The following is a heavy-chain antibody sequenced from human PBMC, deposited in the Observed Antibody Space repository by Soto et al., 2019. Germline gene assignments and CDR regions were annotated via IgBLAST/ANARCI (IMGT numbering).Heavy chain of an antibody. V-gene: IGHV4-61*01. J-gene: IGHJ4*02. Sequence: PSETLSLTCIVSSGSMSSSLYQWSWIRQPPRKGLEWIGYIYYSGSTNYNPSLKSRVTKSVDTSKTQFSLKLSSVTAADTAVYYCARGGDFWSGASRGYFDYWGQGTLVTVSS. CDR3: ARGGDFWSGASRGYFDY. CDR2: IYYSGST. CDR1: SGSMSSSLYQ. D-gene: IGHD3-3*01.